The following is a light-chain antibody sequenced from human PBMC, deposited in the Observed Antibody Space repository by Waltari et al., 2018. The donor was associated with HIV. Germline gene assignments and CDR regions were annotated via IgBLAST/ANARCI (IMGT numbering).Light chain of an antibody. Sequence: QSALTQPASVSGSPGQSITISCTGTSSDVWSYNLVSWYQQHPGKAPKLMMYEVRKRPSGVSNRFSGSKSGNTASLTISGLQAEYEADYYCCSYAGSSTFVVFGGGTKLTVL. CDR2: EVR. CDR3: CSYAGSSTFVV. CDR1: SSDVWSYNL. J-gene: IGLJ2*01. V-gene: IGLV2-23*02.